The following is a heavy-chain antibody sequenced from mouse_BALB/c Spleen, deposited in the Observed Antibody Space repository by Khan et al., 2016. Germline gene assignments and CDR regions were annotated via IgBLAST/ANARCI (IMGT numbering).Heavy chain of an antibody. J-gene: IGHJ2*01. V-gene: IGHV1-7*01. Sequence: VQLQESGAELAKPGASVKMSCKASGYTFPTYWMHWVKQRPGQGLEWIGYINPSTGYTEYNQKFKDKATLTADKSSSTAYMQLSSLTSEDSAVYYCARDLDYWGQGTTLTVSS. CDR2: INPSTGYT. CDR3: ARDLDY. CDR1: GYTFPTYW.